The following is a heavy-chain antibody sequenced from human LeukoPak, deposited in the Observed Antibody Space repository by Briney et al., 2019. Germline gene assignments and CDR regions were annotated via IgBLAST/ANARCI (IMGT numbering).Heavy chain of an antibody. V-gene: IGHV4-59*01. CDR2: MYYSRST. J-gene: IGHJ4*02. CDR1: GVSISSYY. Sequence: SETLSLTCTVSGVSISSYYWSWIRQPPGTGLEGFAYMYYSRSTNYNPSLKSRVTISVDTSKNHFSLKLSSVTAADTAVYYCARGDGYNFWYFDYWGQGTLVTVSS. D-gene: IGHD5-24*01. CDR3: ARGDGYNFWYFDY.